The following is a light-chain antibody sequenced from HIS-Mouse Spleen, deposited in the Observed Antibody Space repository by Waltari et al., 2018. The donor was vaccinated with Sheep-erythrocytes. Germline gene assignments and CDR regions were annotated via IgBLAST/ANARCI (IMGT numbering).Light chain of an antibody. Sequence: QSALTQPRPVSGSPGQSVTISRTGTSSDVGVYTYVSWYQQHPGKAPKLLIYDVSKRPSGVPDRFSCSKSGNTASLTISGLQAEDEADYYCCSYAGSYNHVFATGTKVTVL. CDR2: DVS. CDR3: CSYAGSYNHV. J-gene: IGLJ1*01. CDR1: SSDVGVYTY. V-gene: IGLV2-11*01.